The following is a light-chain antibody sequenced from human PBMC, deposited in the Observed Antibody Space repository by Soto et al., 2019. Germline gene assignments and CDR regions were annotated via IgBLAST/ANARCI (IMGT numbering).Light chain of an antibody. Sequence: EIVLTQSPATLSLSPGERATLSCRASQSVSSYLAWYQQKPGQAPRLLIYDASNRATGIPARFSGSASGTDVTLTINSLEPEDFAVYYCQQRANWPPLTFGGGTKVEIK. J-gene: IGKJ4*01. CDR2: DAS. CDR3: QQRANWPPLT. V-gene: IGKV3-11*01. CDR1: QSVSSY.